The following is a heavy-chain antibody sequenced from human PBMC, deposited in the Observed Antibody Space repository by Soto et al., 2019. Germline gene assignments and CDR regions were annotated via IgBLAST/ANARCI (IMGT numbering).Heavy chain of an antibody. CDR2: IYYSGST. J-gene: IGHJ3*01. Sequence: ASETLSLTCTVSGDSMHSSSYYWGWIRQPPGKGLAWIGSIYYSGSTYYTPSLRSRVTISIDTSKNRFSLKLRSVTAADTAVYFCASQLSMAAADKSAFAVWGQGTMVTVSS. CDR1: GDSMHSSSYY. V-gene: IGHV4-39*01. D-gene: IGHD6-13*01. CDR3: ASQLSMAAADKSAFAV.